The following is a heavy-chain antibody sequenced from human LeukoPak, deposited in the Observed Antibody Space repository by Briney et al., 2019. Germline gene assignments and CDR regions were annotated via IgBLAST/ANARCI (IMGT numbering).Heavy chain of an antibody. V-gene: IGHV3-21*04. CDR1: GFTFSSYS. CDR3: AKAAHPTYYYDSGNYYYYYMDV. CDR2: ISSSSSYI. D-gene: IGHD3-10*01. Sequence: GGSLRLSCAASGFTFSSYSMNWVRQAPGKGLEWVSSISSSSSYIYYADSVKGRFTISRDNSKNTLYLQMNSLRAEDTAVYYCAKAAHPTYYYDSGNYYYYYMDVWGKGTTVTISS. J-gene: IGHJ6*03.